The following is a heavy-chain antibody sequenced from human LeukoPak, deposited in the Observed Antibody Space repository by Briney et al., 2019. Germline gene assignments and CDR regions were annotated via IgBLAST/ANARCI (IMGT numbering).Heavy chain of an antibody. Sequence: SGGSLSLSCAASGFTFSDYYMSWIRQAPGKGLEWLSYINIGGTNTHYADSVKGRFTISRDNAKKSLYLEMNNLRAEDTAVYYCATDGAGFDTWGQGVLVTVSS. J-gene: IGHJ5*02. CDR3: ATDGAGFDT. V-gene: IGHV3-11*01. CDR2: INIGGTNT. CDR1: GFTFSDYY.